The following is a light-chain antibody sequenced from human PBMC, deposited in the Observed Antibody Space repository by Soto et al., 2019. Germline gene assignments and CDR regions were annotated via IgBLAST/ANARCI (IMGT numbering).Light chain of an antibody. CDR1: QSVSKY. Sequence: EIVLTQSPGTLALSPGEGATLSCRASQSVSKYLAWYQPKPGQAPRLLIYGASSRATGIPDSFSGSGSGTDFTLTISRLEPEDFAVYYCQQYGGSPQTFGQGTKVDIK. V-gene: IGKV3-20*01. CDR3: QQYGGSPQT. J-gene: IGKJ1*01. CDR2: GAS.